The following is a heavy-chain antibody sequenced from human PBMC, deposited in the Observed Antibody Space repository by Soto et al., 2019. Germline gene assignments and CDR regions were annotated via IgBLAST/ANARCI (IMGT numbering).Heavy chain of an antibody. J-gene: IGHJ6*02. CDR1: GGSISSYY. Sequence: PSETLSLTCTVSGGSISSYYWSWIRQPPGKGLEWIGYIYYSGSTNYNPSLKSRVTISVDTSKNQFSLKLSSVTAADTAVYYCARDRDYYDSSGYYYGMDVWGQGTTVTVSS. CDR3: ARDRDYYDSSGYYYGMDV. D-gene: IGHD3-22*01. V-gene: IGHV4-59*01. CDR2: IYYSGST.